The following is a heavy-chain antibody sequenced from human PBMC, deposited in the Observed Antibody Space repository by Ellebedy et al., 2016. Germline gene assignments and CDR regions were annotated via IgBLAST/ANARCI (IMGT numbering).Heavy chain of an antibody. D-gene: IGHD4-17*01. V-gene: IGHV1-46*01. J-gene: IGHJ2*01. CDR2: INPSGGST. CDR3: ARTQPLFAYGDYWYFDL. Sequence: ASVKVSXKASRYTFTSYYMHWVRQAPGQGLEWMGIINPSGGSTSYAQKFQGRVTMTRDTSTSTVYMELSSLRSEDTAVYYCARTQPLFAYGDYWYFDLWGRGTLVTVSS. CDR1: RYTFTSYY.